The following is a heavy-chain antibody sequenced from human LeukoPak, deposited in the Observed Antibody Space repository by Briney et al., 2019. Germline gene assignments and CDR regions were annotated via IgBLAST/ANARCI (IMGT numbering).Heavy chain of an antibody. CDR3: ARERCSSTSCYTDY. J-gene: IGHJ4*02. V-gene: IGHV4-30-4*08. CDR1: GGTISSGDYY. CDR2: IYYSGST. D-gene: IGHD2-2*02. Sequence: SETLSLTCTVSGGTISSGDYYWSWIRQPPGKGLEWIGYIYYSGSTYYNPSLKSRVTISVDTSKNQFSLKLSSVTAADTAVYHCARERCSSTSCYTDYWGQGTLVTVSS.